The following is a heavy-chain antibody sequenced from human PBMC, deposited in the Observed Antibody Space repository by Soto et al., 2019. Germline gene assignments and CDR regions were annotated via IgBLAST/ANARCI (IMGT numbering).Heavy chain of an antibody. CDR3: AREDIVGATPDY. V-gene: IGHV3-48*02. CDR2: ISSSSATI. D-gene: IGHD1-26*01. Sequence: GGALRLSCAASGFTFSIYGMNWVRQAPGRGLEWLSYISSSSATIYYTDSVKGRFTISRDNAKDSLYLQMSSLGDDDTAVYYCAREDIVGATPDYWGQGTLVTVSS. CDR1: GFTFSIYG. J-gene: IGHJ4*02.